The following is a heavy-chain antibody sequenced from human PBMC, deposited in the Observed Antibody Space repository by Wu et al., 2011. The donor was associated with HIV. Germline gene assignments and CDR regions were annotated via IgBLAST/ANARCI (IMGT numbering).Heavy chain of an antibody. CDR1: GGTFSSYA. V-gene: IGHV1-69*05. Sequence: QVQLVQSGAEVKKPGSSVKVSCKASGGTFSSYAISWVRQAPGQGLEWMGGIIPIFGTANYAQKFQGRVTITTDESTSTAYMELSSLTSEDTAIYYCALVRDGSSPAKYFDPWGQGTLVTVSS. J-gene: IGHJ5*02. CDR2: IIPIFGTA. D-gene: IGHD6-6*01. CDR3: ALVRDGSSPAKYFDP.